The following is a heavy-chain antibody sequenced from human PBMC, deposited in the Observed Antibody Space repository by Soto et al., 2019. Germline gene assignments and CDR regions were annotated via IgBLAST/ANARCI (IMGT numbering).Heavy chain of an antibody. CDR1: GFTFSGSA. V-gene: IGHV3-73*01. CDR3: TSLDYYDSSGAEFDY. J-gene: IGHJ4*02. CDR2: IRSKANSYAT. D-gene: IGHD3-22*01. Sequence: GGSLRLSCAASGFTFSGSAMHWVRQASGKGLEWVGRIRSKANSYATAYAASVKGRFTISRDDSKNTAYLQMNSLKTEDTAVYYCTSLDYYDSSGAEFDYWGQGTLVTVSS.